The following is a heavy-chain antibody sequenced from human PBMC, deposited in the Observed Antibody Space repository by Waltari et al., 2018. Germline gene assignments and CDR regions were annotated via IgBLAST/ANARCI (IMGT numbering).Heavy chain of an antibody. Sequence: EVQLLESGGGLVQPGGSLRLSCAASGFAFSSYAMSWVRQAPGKGLEWVSAISGRGGSTYYADSVKGRFTISRDNSKNTLYLQMNSLRAEDTAVYYCAKAILAVQLEFDYWGQGTLVTVSS. CDR2: ISGRGGST. V-gene: IGHV3-23*01. J-gene: IGHJ4*02. CDR3: AKAILAVQLEFDY. CDR1: GFAFSSYA. D-gene: IGHD5-18*01.